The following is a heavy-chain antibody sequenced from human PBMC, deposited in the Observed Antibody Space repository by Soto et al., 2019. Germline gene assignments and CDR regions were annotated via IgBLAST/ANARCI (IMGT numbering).Heavy chain of an antibody. J-gene: IGHJ4*02. CDR1: GFTFSSYG. D-gene: IGHD2-2*01. CDR3: AKRLRAVVPAALLDFDY. V-gene: IGHV3-30*18. Sequence: QVQLVESGGGVVQPGRSLRLSCAASGFTFSSYGMHWVRQAPGKGLEWVAVISYDGSNKYYADSVKGRFTISRDNSKNTLYLQMNSLRAEDTAVYYCAKRLRAVVPAALLDFDYWGQGTLVPVSS. CDR2: ISYDGSNK.